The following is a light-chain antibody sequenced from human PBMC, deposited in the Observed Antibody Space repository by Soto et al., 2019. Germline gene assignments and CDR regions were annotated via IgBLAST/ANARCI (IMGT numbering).Light chain of an antibody. CDR1: NSDIGTYNS. Sequence: QSALTQPASVSGSPGQSITISCTGTNSDIGTYNSVSWYQQHPGKAPQLIIYDVSYRPSGISNRFSGSKSGNTASLTISGLQTEDEADYSCNLYTRTSSVFGTGTKVTVL. V-gene: IGLV2-14*03. J-gene: IGLJ1*01. CDR2: DVS. CDR3: NLYTRTSSV.